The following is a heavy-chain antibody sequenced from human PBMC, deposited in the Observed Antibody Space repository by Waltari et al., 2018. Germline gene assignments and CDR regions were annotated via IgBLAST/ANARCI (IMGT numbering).Heavy chain of an antibody. V-gene: IGHV3-7*04. CDR2: IKQEGSEK. D-gene: IGHD2-15*01. CDR3: ARDGWVVAAMFDY. CDR1: GFTFSSYW. J-gene: IGHJ4*02. Sequence: EVQLVESGGGLVQPGGSLRLSCAASGFTFSSYWMSWVRQAPGKGLEWLANIKQEGSEKYYVDSVKGRFTISRDNAKNSLYLQMNSLRAEDTAVYYCARDGWVVAAMFDYWGQGTLVTVSS.